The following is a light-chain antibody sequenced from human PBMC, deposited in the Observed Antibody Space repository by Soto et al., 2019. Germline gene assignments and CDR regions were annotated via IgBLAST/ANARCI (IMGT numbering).Light chain of an antibody. Sequence: DLQMTQSPSTLSASVGDRVTITCRASQSISSWLAWYQQKPGKAPKLLIYDASSLQSGVPSRFSGSRSGTEFTLTISSLQPDDFATYYCQQYNSFWTFGQGTKVEIK. V-gene: IGKV1-5*01. CDR2: DAS. J-gene: IGKJ1*01. CDR3: QQYNSFWT. CDR1: QSISSW.